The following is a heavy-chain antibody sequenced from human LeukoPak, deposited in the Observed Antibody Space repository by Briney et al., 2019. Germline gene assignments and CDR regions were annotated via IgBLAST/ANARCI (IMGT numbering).Heavy chain of an antibody. J-gene: IGHJ4*02. D-gene: IGHD2-2*01. Sequence: SQTLSLTCTVSGGSISSGDYYWSWIRQPPGKGLEWIGYIYYSGSTYYNPSLKSRVTISVDTSKNQFSLKLSSVTAADTAVYYCARAPISSTSYPFDYWGQGTLVTVSS. CDR1: GGSISSGDYY. V-gene: IGHV4-30-4*01. CDR3: ARAPISSTSYPFDY. CDR2: IYYSGST.